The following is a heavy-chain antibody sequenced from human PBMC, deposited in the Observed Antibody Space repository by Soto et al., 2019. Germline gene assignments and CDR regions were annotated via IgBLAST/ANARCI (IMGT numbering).Heavy chain of an antibody. CDR2: ISSSSSYI. CDR3: ASSTYYCPSPCYYYDSSGYSSDAFDI. CDR1: GFTFSSYS. D-gene: IGHD3-22*01. V-gene: IGHV3-21*01. J-gene: IGHJ3*02. Sequence: EVQLVESGGGLVKPGGSLRLSCAASGFTFSSYSMNWVRQAPGKGLEWVSSISSSSSYIYYADSVKGRFTISRDNAKNSLYLQMNSLRAEDPAVYYCASSTYYCPSPCYYYDSSGYSSDAFDIWGQGTMVTVSS.